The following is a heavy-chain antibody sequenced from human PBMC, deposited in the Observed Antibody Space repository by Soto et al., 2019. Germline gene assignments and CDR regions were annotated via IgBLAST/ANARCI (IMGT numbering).Heavy chain of an antibody. V-gene: IGHV1-18*01. D-gene: IGHD3-3*01. J-gene: IGHJ5*02. CDR3: AREGLNDFWSGLNWFDP. CDR2: ISAYNGNT. Sequence: ASVKVSCKASGYTFTSYGISWVRQALGQGLEWMGWISAYNGNTNYAQKLQGRVTMTTDTSTSTAYMELRSLRSDDTAVYYCAREGLNDFWSGLNWFDPWGQGTLVTVSS. CDR1: GYTFTSYG.